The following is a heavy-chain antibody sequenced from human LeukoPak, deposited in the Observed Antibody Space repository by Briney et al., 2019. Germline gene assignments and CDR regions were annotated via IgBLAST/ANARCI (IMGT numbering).Heavy chain of an antibody. J-gene: IGHJ6*04. CDR2: IYYSGST. D-gene: IGHD3/OR15-3a*01. V-gene: IGHV4-39*01. Sequence: PSETLSLTCTVSGGSISSSSYYWGWIRLPPGKGLEWIGSIYYSGSTYYNPSLKSRVTISVDTSKNQFSLKLSSVTAADTAVYYCARHDWDWYGMDVWGKGTTVTISS. CDR3: ARHDWDWYGMDV. CDR1: GGSISSSSYY.